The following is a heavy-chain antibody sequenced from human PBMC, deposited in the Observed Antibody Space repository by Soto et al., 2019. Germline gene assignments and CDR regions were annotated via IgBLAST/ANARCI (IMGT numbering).Heavy chain of an antibody. CDR3: AREEKGISGYYSYYYMDV. CDR1: GGTFSSYT. D-gene: IGHD1-20*01. V-gene: IGHV1-69*08. J-gene: IGHJ6*03. CDR2: IIPILGIA. Sequence: QVQLVQSGAEVKKPGSSVKVSCKASGGTFSSYTISWVRQAPGQGLEWMGRIIPILGIANYAQKFQGRVTITADKSTSTAYMELSSLRSEDTAVYYCAREEKGISGYYSYYYMDVWGKGTTVSVSS.